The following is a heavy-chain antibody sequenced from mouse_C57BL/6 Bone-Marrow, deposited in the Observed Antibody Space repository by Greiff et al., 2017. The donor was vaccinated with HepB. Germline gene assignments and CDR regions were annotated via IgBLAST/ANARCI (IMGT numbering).Heavy chain of an antibody. D-gene: IGHD2-3*01. Sequence: EVMLVESEGGLVQPGSSMKLSCTASGFTFSDYYMAWVRQVPEKGLEWVANINYDGSSTYYLDSLKSRFIISRDNAKNILYLQMSSLKSEDTATYYCARVGDGYPYYYAMDYWGQGTSVTVSS. V-gene: IGHV5-16*01. CDR3: ARVGDGYPYYYAMDY. CDR2: INYDGSST. J-gene: IGHJ4*01. CDR1: GFTFSDYY.